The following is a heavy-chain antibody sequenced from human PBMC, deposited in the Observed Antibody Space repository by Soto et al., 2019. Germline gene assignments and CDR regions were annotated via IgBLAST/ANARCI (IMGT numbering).Heavy chain of an antibody. D-gene: IGHD3-3*01. CDR1: GFSFPTGRVA. CDR3: AHSDLSGGVIYFGF. Sequence: SGPTLVNPTETLTLTCSFSGFSFPTGRVAVGWFRQPTGKALAWLGLIYGNDDKRFSPSLTSRLTITKGTASNQVVLTLYTMDRGDTGTYFCAHSDLSGGVIYFGFWGQGTVVTVSS. CDR2: IYGNDDK. J-gene: IGHJ4*02. V-gene: IGHV2-5*01.